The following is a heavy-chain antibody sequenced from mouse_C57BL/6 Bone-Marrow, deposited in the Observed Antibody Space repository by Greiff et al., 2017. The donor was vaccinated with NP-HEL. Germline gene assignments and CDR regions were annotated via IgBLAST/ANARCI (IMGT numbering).Heavy chain of an antibody. CDR1: GYTFTSYT. V-gene: IGHV1-4*01. CDR2: INPSSGYT. Sequence: QVQLQQSGAELARPGASVKMSCKASGYTFTSYTMHWVKQRPGQGLEWIGYINPSSGYTKYNQKFKDKATLTADKRSSTAYMQLSSRTAEDAAVYYCAREDDLDYWGQGTTLTVSS. J-gene: IGHJ2*01. CDR3: AREDDLDY.